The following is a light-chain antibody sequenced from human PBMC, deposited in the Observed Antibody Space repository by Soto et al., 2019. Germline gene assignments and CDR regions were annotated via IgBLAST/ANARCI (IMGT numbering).Light chain of an antibody. CDR2: DVS. J-gene: IGKJ1*01. CDR3: QQYDSYWT. V-gene: IGKV1-5*01. Sequence: DIQMTQSPSTLPASIGDRVTITCRASQNIRNWLAWYQQKPGKAPKLLINDVSSLESGVPPRFSGSGSGTDFTLTISGLQPDDFATYYCQQYDSYWTFGQGTKVDI. CDR1: QNIRNW.